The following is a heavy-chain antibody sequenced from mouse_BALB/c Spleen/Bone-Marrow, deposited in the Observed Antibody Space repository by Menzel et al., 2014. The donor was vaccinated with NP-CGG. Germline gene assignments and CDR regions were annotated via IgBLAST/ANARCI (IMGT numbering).Heavy chain of an antibody. D-gene: IGHD4-1*01. CDR1: GFTFSSFG. V-gene: IGHV5-17*02. CDR3: ARGENWDDFDV. CDR2: ISSGSTAI. J-gene: IGHJ1*01. Sequence: EVMLVESGGGLVQPGGSRKLSCAASGFTFSSFGMHWVRQAPEKGLEWVAYISSGSTAICYADTVKGRFTISRDNPKNTLFLQMASLGSEDTAMYYCARGENWDDFDVWGAGTTVTVSS.